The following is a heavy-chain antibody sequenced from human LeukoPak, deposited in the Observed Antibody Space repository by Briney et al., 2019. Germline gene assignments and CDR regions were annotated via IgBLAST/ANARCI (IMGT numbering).Heavy chain of an antibody. CDR2: INHSGST. CDR3: ARVRKAFLGYCSGGSCYADY. J-gene: IGHJ4*02. CDR1: GGSFSGYY. D-gene: IGHD2-15*01. V-gene: IGHV4-34*01. Sequence: KPSETLSLTCAVYGGSFSGYYWSWIRLPPGKGLEWIGEINHSGSTNYNPSLKSRVTISVDTSKNQFSLKLSSVTAADTAVYYCARVRKAFLGYCSGGSCYADYWGQGTLVTVSS.